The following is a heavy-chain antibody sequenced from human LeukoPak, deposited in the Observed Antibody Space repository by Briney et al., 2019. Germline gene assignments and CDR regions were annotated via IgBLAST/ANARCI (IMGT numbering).Heavy chain of an antibody. CDR3: ARRITRDSSGYGFCY. J-gene: IGHJ4*02. D-gene: IGHD3-22*01. CDR1: GFTFSSYS. CDR2: ISSSSSYI. Sequence: GGSLRLSCAASGFTFSSYSMNWVRQAPGKGLEWVSSISSSSSYIYYADSVKGRFTISRDNAKNSLYLQMNSLRAEDTAVCYCARRITRDSSGYGFCYWGQGTLVTVSS. V-gene: IGHV3-21*01.